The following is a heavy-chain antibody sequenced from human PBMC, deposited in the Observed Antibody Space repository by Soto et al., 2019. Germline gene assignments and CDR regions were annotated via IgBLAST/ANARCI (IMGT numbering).Heavy chain of an antibody. D-gene: IGHD3-22*01. Sequence: SETLSLTCTVSGGSISSGDYYWSWIRQPPGKGLEWIGYIYYSGSTYYNPSLKSRVTISVDTSKNQFSLKLSSVTAADTAVYYCARWHAQRYYDSSVQKANNWFDPWGQGTLVTVSS. CDR3: ARWHAQRYYDSSVQKANNWFDP. CDR2: IYYSGST. J-gene: IGHJ5*02. V-gene: IGHV4-30-4*01. CDR1: GGSISSGDYY.